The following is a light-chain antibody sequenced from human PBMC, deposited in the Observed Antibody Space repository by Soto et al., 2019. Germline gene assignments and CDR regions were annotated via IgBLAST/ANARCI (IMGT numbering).Light chain of an antibody. CDR3: QQYLSTPFT. J-gene: IGKJ2*01. V-gene: IGKV4-1*01. CDR2: WAS. Sequence: DIVMTQSPDSLAVSLGERATIHCRPSQSVLYRSKGRNYLAWYQQKPGQPPEVLFYWASTRESGVPDRFSGGGSGTDFTLTISSLQAEDVALYFCQQYLSTPFTFGQGTRLEIK. CDR1: QSVLYRSKGRNY.